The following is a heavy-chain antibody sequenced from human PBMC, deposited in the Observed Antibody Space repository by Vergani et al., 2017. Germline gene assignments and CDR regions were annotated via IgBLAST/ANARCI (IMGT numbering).Heavy chain of an antibody. CDR2: IKQDGSEK. Sequence: EVQLVESGGGLVQPGGSLRLSCAASGFTFSSYWMRWVRQAPGKGLEWVANIKQDGSEKYYVDSVKGRFTISRDNAKNSLYLQMNSLRAEDTAVYYCAADVGGATLYDAFDSWGKGTMVTVSA. CDR1: GFTFSSYW. D-gene: IGHD1-26*01. J-gene: IGHJ3*02. V-gene: IGHV3-7*01. CDR3: AADVGGATLYDAFDS.